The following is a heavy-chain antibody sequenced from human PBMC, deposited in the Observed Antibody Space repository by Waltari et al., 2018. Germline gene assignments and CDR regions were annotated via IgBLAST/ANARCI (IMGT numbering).Heavy chain of an antibody. J-gene: IGHJ4*02. Sequence: EVELVESGGGSVQPGGTLRPSCVAPVSGFPLNLYTMAWGRQAPGKGLEWVSSISGSGDEIKYVDSVKGRFTVSRDNFKNTVYLQMTRLRAEDTAVYYCAKEYGIIGNYDYWGQGTLVSVSS. CDR1: GFPLNLYT. V-gene: IGHV3-23*04. CDR3: AKEYGIIGNYDY. D-gene: IGHD1-20*01. CDR2: ISGSGDEI.